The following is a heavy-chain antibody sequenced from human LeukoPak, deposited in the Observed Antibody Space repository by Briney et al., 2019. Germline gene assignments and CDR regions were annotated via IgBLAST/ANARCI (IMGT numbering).Heavy chain of an antibody. CDR1: GYTFTSYY. CDR2: INPSGDTT. V-gene: IGHV1-46*01. CDR3: ARDFTYNSDSNGYFYYFDF. D-gene: IGHD3-22*01. J-gene: IGHJ4*02. Sequence: ASVKVSCKASGYTFTSYYMHWVRQAPGQGLEWMGIINPSGDTTRYAQKFQGRVTMTWDMSTSTVYMELGSLRSEDTAVYYCARDFTYNSDSNGYFYYFDFWGQGTLVTVSS.